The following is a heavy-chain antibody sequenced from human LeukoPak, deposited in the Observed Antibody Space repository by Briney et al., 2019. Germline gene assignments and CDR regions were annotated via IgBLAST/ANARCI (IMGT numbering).Heavy chain of an antibody. D-gene: IGHD3-9*01. Sequence: GRSLRLSCAASGFTFSSYAMHWVRQAPGKGLEWVAVISHDGSSKYYADSVKGRFTISRDNSKNTLYLQLNSLRAEDTAVYYCARDYIGGHETLTVPDYWGQGTLVTVSS. CDR1: GFTFSSYA. V-gene: IGHV3-30-3*01. CDR3: ARDYIGGHETLTVPDY. CDR2: ISHDGSSK. J-gene: IGHJ4*02.